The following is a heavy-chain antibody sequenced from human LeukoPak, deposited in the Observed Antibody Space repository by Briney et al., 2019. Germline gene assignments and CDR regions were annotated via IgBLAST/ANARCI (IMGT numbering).Heavy chain of an antibody. CDR2: IYYSGST. CDR3: ARDQIAAAGGFDY. J-gene: IGHJ4*02. Sequence: SETLSLTCTVSGGSISSGDYYWSWIRQPPGKGLEWIGYIYYSGSTYYNPSLKSRVTISVDTSKNQFSLELSSVTAADTAVYYCARDQIAAAGGFDYWGQGTLVTVSS. CDR1: GGSISSGDYY. V-gene: IGHV4-30-4*01. D-gene: IGHD6-13*01.